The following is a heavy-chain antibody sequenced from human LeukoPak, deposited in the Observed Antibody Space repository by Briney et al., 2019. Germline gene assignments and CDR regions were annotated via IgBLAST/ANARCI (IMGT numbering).Heavy chain of an antibody. Sequence: ASVKVSCKASGYTFTSYGISWVRQAPGQGLEWMGGIIPIFGTANYAQKFQGRVTITTDESTSTAYMELSSLRSEDTAVYYCAQSYRGGAFDYWGQGTLVTVSS. J-gene: IGHJ4*02. CDR3: AQSYRGGAFDY. CDR1: GYTFTSYG. CDR2: IIPIFGTA. D-gene: IGHD1-26*01. V-gene: IGHV1-69*05.